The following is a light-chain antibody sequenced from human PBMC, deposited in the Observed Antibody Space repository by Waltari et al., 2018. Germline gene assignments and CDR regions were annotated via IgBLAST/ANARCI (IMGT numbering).Light chain of an antibody. CDR1: SSAVGGYNY. J-gene: IGLJ2*01. CDR2: EVS. Sequence: QSAPSPPASVSGSPGQSITISCTGSSSAVGGYNYVSWYQQHPGKAPKLLIYEVSNRPSGVSNRFSGSKSGNTASLTISGLQAEDEADYYCSSYTSSSTVVFGGGTKVTVL. V-gene: IGLV2-14*01. CDR3: SSYTSSSTVV.